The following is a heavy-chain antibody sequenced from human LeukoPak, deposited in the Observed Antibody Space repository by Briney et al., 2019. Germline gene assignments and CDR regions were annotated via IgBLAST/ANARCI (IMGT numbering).Heavy chain of an antibody. CDR1: GYTFTSYG. J-gene: IGHJ5*02. CDR3: ARPYSSSWYLNWDWFDP. V-gene: IGHV1-18*01. Sequence: GASVKVSFKASGYTFTSYGISWVRQAPGQGLEWMGWISAYNGNTNYAQKLQGRVTMTTDTSTSTAYMELSRLRSDDTAVYYCARPYSSSWYLNWDWFDPWGQGTLVTVSS. D-gene: IGHD6-13*01. CDR2: ISAYNGNT.